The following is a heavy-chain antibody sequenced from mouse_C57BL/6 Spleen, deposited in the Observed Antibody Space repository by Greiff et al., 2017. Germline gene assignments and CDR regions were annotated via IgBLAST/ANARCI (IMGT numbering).Heavy chain of an antibody. D-gene: IGHD2-4*01. J-gene: IGHJ4*01. CDR1: GFTFSSYT. CDR2: ISGGGGNT. Sequence: DVMLVESGGGLVKPGGSLKLSCAASGFTFSSYTMSWVRQTPEKRLEWVATISGGGGNTYYPDSVKGRFTISRDNAKNTLYLQMSSLRSEDTALYYCARLEDDYDLYYAMDDWGQGTSVTVSS. CDR3: ARLEDDYDLYYAMDD. V-gene: IGHV5-9*01.